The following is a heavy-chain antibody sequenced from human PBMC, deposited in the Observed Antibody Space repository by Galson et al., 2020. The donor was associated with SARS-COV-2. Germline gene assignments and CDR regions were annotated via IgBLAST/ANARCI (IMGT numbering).Heavy chain of an antibody. CDR1: GSTFRSCG. CDR2: ISSYTGAT. CDR3: ATNCNIVTGLAWGDPNSPRKNWFDP. V-gene: IGHV1-18*04. D-gene: IGHD3-9*01. J-gene: IGHJ5*02. Sequence: GESLKISCKASGSTFRSCGINWVRQAPGQGLEWMGWISSYTGATNYAQRLQGRVTSTIDTSTATAYMDVRSLRSDDTAVYYCATNCNIVTGLAWGDPNSPRKNWFDPWGQGTLVIVSS.